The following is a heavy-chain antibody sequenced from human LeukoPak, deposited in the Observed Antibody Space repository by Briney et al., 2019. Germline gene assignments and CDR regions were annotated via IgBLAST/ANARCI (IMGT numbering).Heavy chain of an antibody. Sequence: SETLSLTCTVSGGSISSYYWSLIRQPPGKGLEWIGYIYYSGSTNYNPSLKSRVTISVDTSKNQFSLKLSSVTAADTAVYYCARDSGSNGFDIWGQGTMVTVSS. CDR3: ARDSGSNGFDI. CDR2: IYYSGST. CDR1: GGSISSYY. D-gene: IGHD3-22*01. V-gene: IGHV4-59*01. J-gene: IGHJ3*02.